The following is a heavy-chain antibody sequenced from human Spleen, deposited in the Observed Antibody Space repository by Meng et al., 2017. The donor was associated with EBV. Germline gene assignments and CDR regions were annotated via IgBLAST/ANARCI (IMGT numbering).Heavy chain of an antibody. J-gene: IGHJ5*02. CDR2: VHYTGST. D-gene: IGHD6-19*01. CDR3: ARPFPSWQSPRLDPFGA. CDR1: GDSISSFYY. V-gene: IGHV4-39*01. Sequence: QLQGPGAGPGQVKPSEPLSLTCTVSGDSISSFYYWGWIRQPPGRGLEWIGSVHYTGSTYYSPSLKSRVTVSVDTSKNQFSLRLTSVTAADTAVYYCARPFPSWQSPRLDPFGAWGQGTLVTVSS.